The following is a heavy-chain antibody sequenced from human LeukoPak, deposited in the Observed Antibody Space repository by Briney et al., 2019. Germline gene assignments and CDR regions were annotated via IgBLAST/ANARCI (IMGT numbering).Heavy chain of an antibody. J-gene: IGHJ4*02. CDR1: GYTFTSFG. Sequence: ASVKVSCKASGYTFTSFGISWVRQAPGQGLEWMGWISVYNGNTNYAQKLQGRVTMTTDTSTSTAYMELRSLRSDDTAIYYCARAVPGTPYNWNYSGQGTLVTVSS. V-gene: IGHV1-18*01. D-gene: IGHD1-20*01. CDR2: ISVYNGNT. CDR3: ARAVPGTPYNWNY.